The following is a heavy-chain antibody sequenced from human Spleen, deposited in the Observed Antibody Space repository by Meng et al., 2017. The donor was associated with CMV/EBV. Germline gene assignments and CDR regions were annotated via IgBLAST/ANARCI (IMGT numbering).Heavy chain of an antibody. CDR2: ISSSSSTI. CDR1: GFTFSSYS. CDR3: ARPYCSSTSCQDYGMDV. Sequence: ETLSLTCAASGFTFSSYSMNWVRQAPGKGLEWVSYISSSSSTIYYADSVKGRFTISRDNAKNSLYLQMNSLRAEDTAVYYCARPYCSSTSCQDYGMDVWGQGTTVTVSS. J-gene: IGHJ6*02. V-gene: IGHV3-48*04. D-gene: IGHD2-2*01.